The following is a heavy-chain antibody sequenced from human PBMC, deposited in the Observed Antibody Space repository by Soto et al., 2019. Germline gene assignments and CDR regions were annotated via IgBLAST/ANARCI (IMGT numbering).Heavy chain of an antibody. V-gene: IGHV3-30*18. D-gene: IGHD2-2*01. CDR2: ISDTGSSH. CDR1: GFTFSSYG. J-gene: IGHJ4*02. CDR3: AKGRGGDCYDNSCYFAAAY. Sequence: LRLSCVGSGFTFSSYGMHWVRQAPGKGLECVAVISDTGSSHYYAASVEGRFTISRENSKNTLSLHMDRLRVEDTAVYYCAKGRGGDCYDNSCYFAAAYWGQRTPVTVS.